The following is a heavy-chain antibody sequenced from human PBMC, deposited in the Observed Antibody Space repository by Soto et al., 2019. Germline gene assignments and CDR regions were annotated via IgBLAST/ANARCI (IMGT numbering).Heavy chain of an antibody. V-gene: IGHV4-31*03. J-gene: IGHJ4*02. Sequence: PSETLSLAGTVSGDSISVGTYYWSWIRQHPGKCLDWIGYIFGTGTTEDNQSLRSRLPIXXXTXXXXXSRXLXXAKXADTAVYYCARGLTEWSNDQWGQGTLVTVS. CDR1: GDSISVGTYY. CDR3: ARGLTEWSNDQ. CDR2: IFGTGTT. D-gene: IGHD3-3*01.